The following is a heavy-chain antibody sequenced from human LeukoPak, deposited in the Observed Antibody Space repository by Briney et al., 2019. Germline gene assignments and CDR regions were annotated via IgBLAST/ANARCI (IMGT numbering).Heavy chain of an antibody. V-gene: IGHV3-30-3*01. D-gene: IGHD2-21*02. CDR1: GFTFSSYA. Sequence: GRSLRLSCAASGFTFSSYAMHWVRQAPGKGLEWVAVMSYDGSNKDYADSVKGRFTISRDNSKNTLYLQMNSLRAEDMAVYYCARAAYCGGDCYREYHYGMDVWGQGTTATVSS. CDR3: ARAAYCGGDCYREYHYGMDV. CDR2: MSYDGSNK. J-gene: IGHJ6*02.